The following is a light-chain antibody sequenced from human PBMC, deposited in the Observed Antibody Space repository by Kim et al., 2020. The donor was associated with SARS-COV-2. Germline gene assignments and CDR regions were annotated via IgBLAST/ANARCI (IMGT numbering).Light chain of an antibody. CDR2: GAS. CDR1: QSVISNY. CDR3: QQSDT. V-gene: IGKV3-20*01. Sequence: IVLTPSPGTLSLSPGDRATLSCRASQSVISNYLAWYQQQPGQAPRHLIDGASSRATCIPDRFSGSGSGPDFTLTISRLEPEDFAGYYCQQSDTFGQGTKLEI. J-gene: IGKJ2*01.